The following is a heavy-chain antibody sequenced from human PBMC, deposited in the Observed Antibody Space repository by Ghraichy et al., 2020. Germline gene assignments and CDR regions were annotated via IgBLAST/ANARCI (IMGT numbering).Heavy chain of an antibody. CDR2: INPSGGST. CDR3: AKYSDGYGSIDD. J-gene: IGHJ4*02. D-gene: IGHD5-18*01. V-gene: IGHV1-46*01. Sequence: KGIINPSGGSTSYAQTFQGRVTMTRDTSTSTVYMELSSLRSEDTAVYYCAKYSDGYGSIDDWGQGTLVTVSS.